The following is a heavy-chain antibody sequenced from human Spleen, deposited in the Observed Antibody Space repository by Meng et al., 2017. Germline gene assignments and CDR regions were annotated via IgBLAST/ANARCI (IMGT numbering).Heavy chain of an antibody. J-gene: IGHJ4*02. V-gene: IGHV1-3*01. CDR2: INAGNGDT. Sequence: QVLLLQSGAEVKKPGASVKVSCKASGYTFTDYVMHWVRQAPGQRLEWMGWINAGNGDTRYSQNFQGRVTITSDTSASTAYMELSSLRSEDTAVYYCARVSAASGSYFYWGQGTLVTVSS. CDR3: ARVSAASGSYFY. D-gene: IGHD3-10*01. CDR1: GYTFTDYV.